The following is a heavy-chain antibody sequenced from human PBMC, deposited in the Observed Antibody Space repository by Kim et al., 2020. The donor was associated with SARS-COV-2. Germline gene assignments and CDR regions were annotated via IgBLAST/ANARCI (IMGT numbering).Heavy chain of an antibody. Sequence: GGSLRLSCAASGFTFSSYSMNWVRQAPGKGLEWVSSISSSSSYIYYADSVKGRFTISRDNAKNSLYLQMNSLRAEDTAVYYCARDQKAGRMDVWGQGTTVTVSS. CDR3: ARDQKAGRMDV. CDR2: ISSSSSYI. V-gene: IGHV3-21*01. J-gene: IGHJ6*02. D-gene: IGHD6-19*01. CDR1: GFTFSSYS.